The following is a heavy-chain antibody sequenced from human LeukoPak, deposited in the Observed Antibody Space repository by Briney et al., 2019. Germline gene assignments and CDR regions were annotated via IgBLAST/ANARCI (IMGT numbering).Heavy chain of an antibody. D-gene: IGHD3-3*01. Sequence: RSGTLSLTCTEPRGSISRSIWCWIRPPPGGGLGRILYIYFSGSTNYNPSLKSRVTISVDTSKNQFSLKLSSVTAADTAVYYCARQTITIFGVVPNYGMDVWGQGTTVTVSS. V-gene: IGHV4-59*01. CDR2: IYFSGST. CDR3: ARQTITIFGVVPNYGMDV. CDR1: RGSISRSI. J-gene: IGHJ6*02.